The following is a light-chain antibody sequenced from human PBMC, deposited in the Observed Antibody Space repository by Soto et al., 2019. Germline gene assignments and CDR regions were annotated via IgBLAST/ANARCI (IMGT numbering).Light chain of an antibody. CDR3: LQDFNYPYT. CDR1: QGIRND. V-gene: IGKV1-6*01. Sequence: AIQMTQSPSSLSASVGDRVTITCRASQGIRNDLGWYQQKPGKAPKFLIYGESSLRSGVPSRFSGSESGTDFTLTISSLQPEDFATYYCLQDFNYPYTFGQGTRLEVK. J-gene: IGKJ2*01. CDR2: GES.